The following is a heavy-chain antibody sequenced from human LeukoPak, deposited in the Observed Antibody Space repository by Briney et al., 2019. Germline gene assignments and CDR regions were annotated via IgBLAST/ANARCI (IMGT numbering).Heavy chain of an antibody. CDR3: AKDGIGYCTNGVCRYNWFDP. V-gene: IGHV3-23*01. J-gene: IGHJ5*02. CDR2: ISGSGGST. D-gene: IGHD2-8*01. CDR1: GFTFSSCA. Sequence: QPGGSLRLSCAASGFTFSSCAMSWVRQAPGKGLEWVSAISGSGGSTYYADSVKGRFTISRDNSKNTLYLQMNSLSAEDTAVYYCAKDGIGYCTNGVCRYNWFDPWGQGTLVTVSS.